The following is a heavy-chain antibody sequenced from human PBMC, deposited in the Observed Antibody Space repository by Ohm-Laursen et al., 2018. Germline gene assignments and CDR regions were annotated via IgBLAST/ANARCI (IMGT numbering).Heavy chain of an antibody. CDR2: IYDSEST. V-gene: IGHV4-59*01. D-gene: IGHD3-22*01. CDR1: GGSINNYH. CDR3: ARDRLLDSSGYRTPFYAFDI. J-gene: IGHJ3*02. Sequence: GTLSLTCTVSGGSINNYHWSWIRQPPGKRLEWIGYIYDSESTNYNPSLKSRVTMSLDTSKNQLSLKLTSVTAADTAVYYCARDRLLDSSGYRTPFYAFDIWGQGTLVTVSS.